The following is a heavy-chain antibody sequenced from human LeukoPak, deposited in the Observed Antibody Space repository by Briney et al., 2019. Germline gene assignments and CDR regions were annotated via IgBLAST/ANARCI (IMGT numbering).Heavy chain of an antibody. Sequence: AGGSLRLSCAAAGFTFSSYAMSWVRQAPGKGLEWVLAISGSGGSTYYADSVEGRFTISRDNSKNTLYLQMNSLRAEDTAVDFCAKEGYRKGFDYWGQGTLVTVYS. V-gene: IGHV3-23*01. CDR3: AKEGYRKGFDY. J-gene: IGHJ4*02. CDR2: ISGSGGST. CDR1: GFTFSSYA. D-gene: IGHD5-18*01.